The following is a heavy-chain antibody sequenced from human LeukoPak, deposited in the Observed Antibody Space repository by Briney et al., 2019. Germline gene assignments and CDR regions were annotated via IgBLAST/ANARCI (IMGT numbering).Heavy chain of an antibody. CDR1: GFTFSSYW. V-gene: IGHV3-7*01. D-gene: IGHD3-3*01. CDR2: IKQDGSEK. Sequence: PGGSLRLSCAASGFTFSSYWMSWVRQAPGKGLEWVANIKQDGSEKYYVDSVKGRFTISRDNAKNSLYLQMNSLRAEDAAVYYCARESGKLSIFDHWSQGTLVTVSS. CDR3: ARESGKLSIFDH. J-gene: IGHJ4*02.